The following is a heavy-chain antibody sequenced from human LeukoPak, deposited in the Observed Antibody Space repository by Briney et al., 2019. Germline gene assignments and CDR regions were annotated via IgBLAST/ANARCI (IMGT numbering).Heavy chain of an antibody. J-gene: IGHJ4*02. Sequence: ASVKVSCKASRYTFTSYYMHWVRQAPGQGLEWMGIINPSGGSTIYAQKFQGRVTMTRDMSTSTVYMELSSLRSEDTAVYYCASHPEDGYSSSWYYFDYWGQGTLVTVSS. V-gene: IGHV1-46*01. CDR1: RYTFTSYY. CDR2: INPSGGST. CDR3: ASHPEDGYSSSWYYFDY. D-gene: IGHD6-13*01.